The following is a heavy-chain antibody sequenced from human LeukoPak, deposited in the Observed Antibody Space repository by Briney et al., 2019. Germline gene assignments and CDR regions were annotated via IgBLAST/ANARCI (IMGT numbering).Heavy chain of an antibody. J-gene: IGHJ5*02. CDR2: INPKNAAT. CDR1: GYTFTGHY. Sequence: ASVKVSCKASGYTFTGHYIHWVRQAPGQGLEWMGWINPKNAATNYAQKFQGRVTMTRDTSISTVYMELSRLRSDDTAVYYCARAPPITRGPFDPWGQGTLVTVSS. V-gene: IGHV1-2*02. D-gene: IGHD3-10*01. CDR3: ARAPPITRGPFDP.